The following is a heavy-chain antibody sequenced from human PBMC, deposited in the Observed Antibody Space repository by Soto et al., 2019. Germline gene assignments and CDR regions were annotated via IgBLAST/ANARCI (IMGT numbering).Heavy chain of an antibody. Sequence: EVQLVESGGGLVKPGGSLRLSCAASGFTFSSYSMNWVRQAPGKGLEWVSSISRSSSYIYYADSVKGRLTISRDNAKNCLYLQMNRLRAEDAGVYYGARVKYDFWSGSFYYGMDVWGQGTTVTVSS. CDR3: ARVKYDFWSGSFYYGMDV. D-gene: IGHD3-3*01. V-gene: IGHV3-21*01. CDR2: ISRSSSYI. CDR1: GFTFSSYS. J-gene: IGHJ6*02.